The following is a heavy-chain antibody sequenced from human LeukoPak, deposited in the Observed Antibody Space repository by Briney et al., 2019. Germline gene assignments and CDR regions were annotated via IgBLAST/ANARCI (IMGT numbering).Heavy chain of an antibody. J-gene: IGHJ2*01. Sequence: GGSLRLSCAASGFNVSSNFMSWVRQAPGRGLEWVSFIYSGGSTSYTDSVKGRFTISRDTSKNTLYLQMNSLRVEDTAVYYCARDGGNSDYWYFDLWGRGTLVTVSS. D-gene: IGHD4-23*01. CDR3: ARDGGNSDYWYFDL. CDR2: IYSGGST. V-gene: IGHV3-66*01. CDR1: GFNVSSNF.